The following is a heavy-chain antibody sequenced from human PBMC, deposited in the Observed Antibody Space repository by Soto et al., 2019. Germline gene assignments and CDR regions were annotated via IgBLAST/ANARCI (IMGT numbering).Heavy chain of an antibody. CDR3: ARDSGTDDYFDY. Sequence: QVQLVESGGGVVQPARSLRLSCAASGFTFSSYAMHWVRQAPGKGLEWVAVISYDGSNKYYADSVKGRFTISRDNSKNTLYLQMNSLRAEDTAVYYCARDSGTDDYFDYWGQGTLVTVSS. V-gene: IGHV3-30-3*01. D-gene: IGHD6-25*01. CDR2: ISYDGSNK. CDR1: GFTFSSYA. J-gene: IGHJ4*02.